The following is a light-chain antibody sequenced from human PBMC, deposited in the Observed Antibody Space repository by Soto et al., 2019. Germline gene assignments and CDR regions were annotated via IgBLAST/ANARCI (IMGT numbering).Light chain of an antibody. J-gene: IGKJ4*01. Sequence: DAQMTQSPSSLSASVGDRVTITCRASQGIAPDLAWFQQKPGKVPKLLIYATTTLQSGVPSRFSGSGSGTDFTLTIRSLHPEDVATYYCQRYNSAPLTFGGGTKVEIK. CDR2: ATT. CDR1: QGIAPD. CDR3: QRYNSAPLT. V-gene: IGKV1-27*01.